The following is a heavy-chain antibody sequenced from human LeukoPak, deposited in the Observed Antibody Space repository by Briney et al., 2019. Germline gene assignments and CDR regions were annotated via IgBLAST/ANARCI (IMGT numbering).Heavy chain of an antibody. D-gene: IGHD4-17*01. J-gene: IGHJ2*01. CDR2: INPNSGDT. CDR1: GYTFTVYY. Sequence: ASVKLSCKASGYTFTVYYMHWVRQAPGQGLEWMGRINPNSGDTNYAYKFQGRVTMTRDTSINTAYMDLSRLRSDDTAVYYCARTYGDYAYWYFDLWGRGTLVTVSS. CDR3: ARTYGDYAYWYFDL. V-gene: IGHV1-2*06.